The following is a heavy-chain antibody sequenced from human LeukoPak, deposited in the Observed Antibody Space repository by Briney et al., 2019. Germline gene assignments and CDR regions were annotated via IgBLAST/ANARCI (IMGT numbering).Heavy chain of an antibody. D-gene: IGHD5-12*01. CDR3: ARDSAVDIVATIRNWYFDL. Sequence: ASVKVSCKASGYTFTSYYMHWVRQAPGQGLQWMGIINPSGDSTSYAQKFQGRVTMTRDTSTSTVYMELSSLRSEDTAVYYCARDSAVDIVATIRNWYFDLWGRGTLVTVSS. J-gene: IGHJ2*01. CDR1: GYTFTSYY. CDR2: INPSGDST. V-gene: IGHV1-46*01.